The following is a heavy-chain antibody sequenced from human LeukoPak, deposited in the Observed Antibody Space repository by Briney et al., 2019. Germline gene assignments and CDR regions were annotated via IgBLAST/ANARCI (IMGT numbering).Heavy chain of an antibody. D-gene: IGHD3-22*01. CDR1: GFTFSSYG. CDR2: ISYDGSNK. V-gene: IGHV3-30*18. CDR3: AKVVGSSGYYYEYYYYYYGMDV. J-gene: IGHJ6*02. Sequence: GRSLRLSCAASGFTFSSYGMHWVRQAPGKGLEWVAVISYDGSNKYYADSVKGRFTISRDNSKNTLYLQMNSLRAEDTAVYYCAKVVGSSGYYYEYYYYYYGMDVWGQGTTVTVSS.